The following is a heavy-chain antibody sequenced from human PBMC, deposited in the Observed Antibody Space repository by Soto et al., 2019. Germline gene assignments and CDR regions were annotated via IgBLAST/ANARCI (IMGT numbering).Heavy chain of an antibody. D-gene: IGHD2-2*01. Sequence: PSETLSLTCTVSGGSISSSSYYWAWVRQPPGKGLEWIGSVYYSGTTYYNPSLKSRVTISEDTSKNQFSLRLSSVTAADTAVFYCARLIHCKTTSCYFDYWG. CDR2: VYYSGTT. V-gene: IGHV4-39*01. CDR1: GGSISSSSYY. CDR3: ARLIHCKTTSCYFDY. J-gene: IGHJ4*03.